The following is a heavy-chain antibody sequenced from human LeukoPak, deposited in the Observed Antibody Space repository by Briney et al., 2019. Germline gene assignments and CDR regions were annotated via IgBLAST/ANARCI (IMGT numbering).Heavy chain of an antibody. V-gene: IGHV3-11*01. Sequence: PGGSLRLSCAASGFSGFSFSDYWMSWVRQTPGKGLEWVSYISSSGSTIYYADSVKGRFTISRDNAKNSLYPQMNSLRAEDTAVYYCARDLSDYDSTPGYWGQGTLVTVSS. CDR3: ARDLSDYDSTPGY. CDR1: GFSGFSFSDYW. J-gene: IGHJ4*02. D-gene: IGHD3-22*01. CDR2: ISSSGSTI.